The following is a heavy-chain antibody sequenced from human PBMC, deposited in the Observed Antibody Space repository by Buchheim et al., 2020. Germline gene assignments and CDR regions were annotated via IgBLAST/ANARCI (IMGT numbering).Heavy chain of an antibody. V-gene: IGHV4-59*01. D-gene: IGHD2-2*01. Sequence: QVQLQESGPGLVKPSETLSLTCTVSGGSISSYYWSWIRQTPGKGLEWIGYIYYSGSTNYNPYLKSRVTISVDTSKNQFSLKLSSVTAADTAVYYCARADIVVVPAAPRDYYYYMDVWGKGTT. CDR2: IYYSGST. CDR1: GGSISSYY. CDR3: ARADIVVVPAAPRDYYYYMDV. J-gene: IGHJ6*03.